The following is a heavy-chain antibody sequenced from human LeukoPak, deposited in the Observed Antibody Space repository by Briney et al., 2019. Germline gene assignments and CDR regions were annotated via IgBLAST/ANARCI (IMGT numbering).Heavy chain of an antibody. CDR2: INPSSGGT. CDR3: AREAQLVGPFDY. Sequence: GASVKVSCKASGYTFTGYYMHWVRQAPGQGLEWMGWINPSSGGTNYAQKFQGRVTMTRDTSISTAYMELSRPRSDDTAVYYCAREAQLVGPFDYWGQGTLVTVSS. CDR1: GYTFTGYY. D-gene: IGHD6-13*01. V-gene: IGHV1-2*02. J-gene: IGHJ4*02.